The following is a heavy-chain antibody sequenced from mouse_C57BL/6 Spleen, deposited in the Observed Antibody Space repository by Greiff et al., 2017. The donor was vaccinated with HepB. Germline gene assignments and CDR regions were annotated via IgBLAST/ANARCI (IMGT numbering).Heavy chain of an antibody. CDR1: GYTFTDYE. CDR3: TRLPGRGDY. Sequence: VQGVESGAELVRPGASVTLSCKASGYTFTDYEMHWVKQTPVHGLEWIGAIDPETGGTAYNQKFKGKAILTADKSSSTAYMELRSLTSEDSAVYYCTRLPGRGDYWGQGTTLTVSS. CDR2: IDPETGGT. D-gene: IGHD3-3*01. V-gene: IGHV1-15*01. J-gene: IGHJ2*01.